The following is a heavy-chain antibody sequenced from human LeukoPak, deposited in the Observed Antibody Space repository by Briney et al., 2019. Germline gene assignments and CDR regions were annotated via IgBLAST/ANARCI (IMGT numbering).Heavy chain of an antibody. CDR2: ISSSSSYI. CDR3: AREVVGATSSEYFQH. Sequence: GGSLRLACAASGFTFSSYSMNCVRQAPGKGLEWVSSISSSSSYIYYADSVKGRFTISRDNAKNSLYLQMNSLRAEDTAVYYCAREVVGATSSEYFQHWGQGTLVTVSS. J-gene: IGHJ1*01. V-gene: IGHV3-21*01. CDR1: GFTFSSYS. D-gene: IGHD1-26*01.